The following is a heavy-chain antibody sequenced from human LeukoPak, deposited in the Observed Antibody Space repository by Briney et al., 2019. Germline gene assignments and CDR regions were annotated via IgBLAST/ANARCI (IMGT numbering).Heavy chain of an antibody. CDR2: IYYSGST. V-gene: IGHV4-39*01. Sequence: SETLSLTCTVSGGSISSSSYYWGWIRQPPGKGLEWIGSIYYSGSTCYNPSLKSRVTISVDTSKNQFSLKLSSVTAADTAVYYCARRAQDDFWSGYRQTFDIWGQGTMVTVSS. CDR3: ARRAQDDFWSGYRQTFDI. J-gene: IGHJ3*02. CDR1: GGSISSSSYY. D-gene: IGHD3-3*01.